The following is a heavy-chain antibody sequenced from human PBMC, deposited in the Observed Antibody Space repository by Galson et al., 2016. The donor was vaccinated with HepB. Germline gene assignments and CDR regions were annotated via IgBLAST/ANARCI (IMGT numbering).Heavy chain of an antibody. D-gene: IGHD3-10*01. Sequence: SLRLSCAASGFNFNNYAMSWVRQAPRKGLEWVSTISGSGATTYYEDSLKGRFTISRDNSKNTLYLQMNSLRAEDTAVYYCARLYVGSGGAVDYWGQGTLVTVSS. CDR2: ISGSGATT. CDR1: GFNFNNYA. V-gene: IGHV3-23*01. CDR3: ARLYVGSGGAVDY. J-gene: IGHJ4*02.